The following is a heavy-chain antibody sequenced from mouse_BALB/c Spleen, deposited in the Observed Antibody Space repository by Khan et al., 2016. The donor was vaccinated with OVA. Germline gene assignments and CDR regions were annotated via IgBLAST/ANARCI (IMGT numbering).Heavy chain of an antibody. CDR1: DYTFTNYW. CDR3: VNHGSSSAWCTY. D-gene: IGHD1-1*01. J-gene: IGHJ3*01. Sequence: QVQLKQSGAELAKPGASVKMSCKASDYTFTNYWMHWVKQRPGQGLEWIGYINPSTDYTEYNQKFTDKATLTADKSSSTAYMQLSSLTSEDSAVYYCVNHGSSSAWCTYWGQGTLVTVSA. V-gene: IGHV1-7*01. CDR2: INPSTDYT.